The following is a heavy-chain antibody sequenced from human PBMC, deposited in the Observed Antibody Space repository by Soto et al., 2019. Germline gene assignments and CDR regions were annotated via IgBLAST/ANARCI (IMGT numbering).Heavy chain of an antibody. J-gene: IGHJ4*02. Sequence: SETLSLTCTVSGASITGTSYWSWIRQPAGKGLEWIGRFSLSGTTNYNPSLRSRVTMSADVSKNQFSLRLTSVTAADTALYYCARGMTPPGAPAWFYFDSWGQGTLVTVSS. D-gene: IGHD2-8*02. CDR1: GASITGTSY. CDR2: FSLSGTT. V-gene: IGHV4-4*07. CDR3: ARGMTPPGAPAWFYFDS.